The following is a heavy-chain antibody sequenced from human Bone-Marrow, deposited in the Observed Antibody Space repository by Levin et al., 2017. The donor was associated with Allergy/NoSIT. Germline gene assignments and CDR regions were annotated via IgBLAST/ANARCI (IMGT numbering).Heavy chain of an antibody. CDR3: AHRFQAGAFDALDI. D-gene: IGHD4-17*01. CDR1: GFSLSTSGVG. V-gene: IGHV2-5*02. J-gene: IGHJ3*02. Sequence: SGPTLVKPTQTLTLTCTFSGFSLSTSGVGVVWIRQPPGKALEWLALIFWDDDKRYSPSLKSRLTITKDTSKNQVVLTMTNMDPVDTATYYCAHRFQAGAFDALDIWGQGTMVTVSS. CDR2: IFWDDDK.